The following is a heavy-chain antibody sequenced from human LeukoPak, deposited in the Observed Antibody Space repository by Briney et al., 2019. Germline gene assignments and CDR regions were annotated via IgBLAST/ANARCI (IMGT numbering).Heavy chain of an antibody. Sequence: SETLSLTCTVSVGSASSGSYYWSWIRLPRGKGLEWIGYIYYSGRPNYHPPHKSRVTISVATAKKQFSLKLSSVTAADTAVYYCARVRGSGSYPYDYGGQGTLVTVSS. V-gene: IGHV4-61*01. CDR3: ARVRGSGSYPYDY. CDR2: IYYSGRP. J-gene: IGHJ4*02. CDR1: VGSASSGSYY. D-gene: IGHD3-10*01.